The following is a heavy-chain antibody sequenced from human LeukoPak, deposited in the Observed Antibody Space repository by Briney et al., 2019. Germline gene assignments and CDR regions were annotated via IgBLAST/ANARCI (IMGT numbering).Heavy chain of an antibody. J-gene: IGHJ4*02. CDR3: ARVGFGGYSYGYVDF. CDR2: INHSGST. D-gene: IGHD5-18*01. CDR1: GESFSGYY. Sequence: PSETLSPTCAVYGESFSGYYWSWIRQPPGKGLEWIGEINHSGSTNYNPSLKSRVTISVDTSKNQFSLRLSSVTAADTAVYYCARVGFGGYSYGYVDFWGQGTLVTVSS. V-gene: IGHV4-34*01.